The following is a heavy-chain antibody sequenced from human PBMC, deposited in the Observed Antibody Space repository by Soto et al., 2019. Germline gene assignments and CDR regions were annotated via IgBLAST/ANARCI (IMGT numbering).Heavy chain of an antibody. V-gene: IGHV3-23*01. CDR1: GFTFSNYA. CDR3: XXXXCXGNCYYQIYY. CDR2: ISGSGGNT. Sequence: EVQLLESGGGLVQPGGSLRLSCAASGFTFSNYAMSWVRQAPGKGLEWVSGISGSGGNTYYADSVKGRFTISRDNSKNTLYLQMNSLXAXXXXXXXXXXXXCXGNCYYQIYYWGQGTLVTVSS. J-gene: IGHJ4*02. D-gene: IGHD2-15*01.